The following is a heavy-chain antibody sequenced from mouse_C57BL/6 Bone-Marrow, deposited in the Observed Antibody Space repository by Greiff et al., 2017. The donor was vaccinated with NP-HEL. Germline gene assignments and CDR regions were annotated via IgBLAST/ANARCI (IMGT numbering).Heavy chain of an antibody. D-gene: IGHD1-1*01. CDR1: GYAFSSYW. Sequence: QVQLQQSGAELVKPGASVKISCKASGYAFSSYWMNWVKERPGKGLEWIGQIYPGDGDTKYNGKFKGKATLTADKSSSTAYMQVSSLTSEDSAVYFCARGYYGGSRVRCAMDYWGRGNSVTVSS. J-gene: IGHJ4*01. CDR3: ARGYYGGSRVRCAMDY. V-gene: IGHV1-80*01. CDR2: IYPGDGDT.